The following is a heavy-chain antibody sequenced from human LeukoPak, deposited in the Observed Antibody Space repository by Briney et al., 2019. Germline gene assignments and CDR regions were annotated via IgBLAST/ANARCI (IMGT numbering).Heavy chain of an antibody. CDR3: ARLWSSGGYFDY. V-gene: IGHV4-39*01. J-gene: IGHJ4*02. D-gene: IGHD2-21*01. CDR2: IYYSGST. CDR1: GVSISSSSYY. Sequence: ETLSLTCSVSGVSISSSSYYWGWIRPPPGKGLEWIGSIYYSGSTYYNPSLKSRVTISVDTSKNQFSLKLSSVTAADTAVYYCARLWSSGGYFDYWGQGTLVTVSS.